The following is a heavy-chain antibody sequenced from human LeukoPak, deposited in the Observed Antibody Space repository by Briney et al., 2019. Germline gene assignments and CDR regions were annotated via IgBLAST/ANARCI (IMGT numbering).Heavy chain of an antibody. D-gene: IGHD2-15*01. CDR2: ISSSSSTI. Sequence: PGGSLRLSCAASGFTFSSYSMNWARQAPGKGLEWVSYISSSSSTIYYADSVKGRFTISRDNAKNSLDLQMNSLRAEDTAVYYCAKYPIVVVAATLVDWGQGTLVTVSS. J-gene: IGHJ4*02. CDR1: GFTFSSYS. CDR3: AKYPIVVVAATLVD. V-gene: IGHV3-48*01.